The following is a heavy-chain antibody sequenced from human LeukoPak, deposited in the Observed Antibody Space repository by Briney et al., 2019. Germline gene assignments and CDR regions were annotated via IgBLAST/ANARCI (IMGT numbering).Heavy chain of an antibody. Sequence: ASVKVSCKASGYNFASDGINWVRQAPGQGLEWMGWINTKNGNPTYDQGFTGRFVFSLDTSLSTAYLQISSLKAEDTAVYYCARVHRDNCSGGSCYSGWLDAWGQGTLVTVSS. D-gene: IGHD2-15*01. CDR1: GYNFASDG. CDR3: ARVHRDNCSGGSCYSGWLDA. CDR2: INTKNGNP. V-gene: IGHV7-4-1*02. J-gene: IGHJ5*02.